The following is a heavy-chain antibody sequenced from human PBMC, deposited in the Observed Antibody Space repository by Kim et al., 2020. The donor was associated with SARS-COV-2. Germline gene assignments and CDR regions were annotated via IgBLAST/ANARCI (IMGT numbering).Heavy chain of an antibody. CDR3: ARLGGEVYAKLIDY. V-gene: IGHV1-18*01. J-gene: IGHJ4*02. D-gene: IGHD2-8*01. Sequence: AQKLQGRVTMTTEPSTSTAYMELRSLRSDDTAVYYCARLGGEVYAKLIDYWGQGTLVTVSS.